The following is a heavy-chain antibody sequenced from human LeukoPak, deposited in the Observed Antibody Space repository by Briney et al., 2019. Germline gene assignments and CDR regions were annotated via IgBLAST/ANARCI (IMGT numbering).Heavy chain of an antibody. Sequence: SQTLSLTCTVSGGSILGGYFYWSWVRQPAGKGLEWIGRVDASGSTNYNPSLRSRVVISVDTSKNQFSLNLSSVTAADTAVYYCARWGVGFSNNGFDYWGRGSLVTVSS. CDR3: ARWGVGFSNNGFDY. J-gene: IGHJ4*02. CDR2: VDASGST. D-gene: IGHD2-8*01. CDR1: GGSILGGYFY. V-gene: IGHV4-61*02.